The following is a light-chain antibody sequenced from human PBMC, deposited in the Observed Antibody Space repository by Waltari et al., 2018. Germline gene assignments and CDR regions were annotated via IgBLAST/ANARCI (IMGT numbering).Light chain of an antibody. CDR3: YSTDSSGDIWL. Sequence: SYELTQPPSVSVSQGQTARNTCSGDALPKKYAYWYQAKEGNVPVLLIYEEITRQARIPERFSASSSGTMATLTISGVQAGDEADYYCYSTDSSGDIWLFGGGTKLTVL. V-gene: IGLV3-10*01. CDR1: ALPKKY. CDR2: EEI. J-gene: IGLJ3*02.